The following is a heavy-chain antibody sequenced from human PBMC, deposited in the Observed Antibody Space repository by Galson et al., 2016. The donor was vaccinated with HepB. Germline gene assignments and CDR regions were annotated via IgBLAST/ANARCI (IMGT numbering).Heavy chain of an antibody. Sequence: SLRLSCAASGFTFNNYAMNWVRQAPGKGLEWVLGISGSGTATYYPDSVKGRFTISRDNSKSTLYLQMNGLTAEDTAIYYCAKDQLIVVVPAAGNWFGPWGPGTQVTVSS. CDR2: ISGSGTAT. D-gene: IGHD2-2*01. J-gene: IGHJ5*02. V-gene: IGHV3-23*01. CDR3: AKDQLIVVVPAAGNWFGP. CDR1: GFTFNNYA.